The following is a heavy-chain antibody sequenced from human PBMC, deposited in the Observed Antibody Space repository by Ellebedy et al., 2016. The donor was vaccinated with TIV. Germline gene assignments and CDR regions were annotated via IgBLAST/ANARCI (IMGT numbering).Heavy chain of an antibody. CDR1: GDSISRSSYY. Sequence: GSLRLSCTVSGDSISRSSYYWAWIRQPPGKGLEWIASIYYSGFTYYNPSLKSRVTISVDTSKNQFSLKLRSVTAADTAVYYCARSLMIFSFDKCYFDLWGRGTLVTVSS. CDR3: ARSLMIFSFDKCYFDL. J-gene: IGHJ2*01. CDR2: IYYSGFT. V-gene: IGHV4-39*01. D-gene: IGHD3/OR15-3a*01.